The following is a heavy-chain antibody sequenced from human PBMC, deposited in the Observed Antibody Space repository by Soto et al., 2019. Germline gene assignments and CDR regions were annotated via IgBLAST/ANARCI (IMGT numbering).Heavy chain of an antibody. V-gene: IGHV3-30*18. CDR1: GFTFSSYG. CDR2: ISYDGSNK. Sequence: QVQLVESGGGVVQPGRSLRLSCAASGFTFSSYGMHWVRQAPGKGLEWVAVISYDGSNKYYADSVKGRFTISRDNSKNTLYLQMNSLRAEDTAVYYCAKDHRLGRYFDWLKSPPYYWGQGTLVTVSS. D-gene: IGHD3-9*01. CDR3: AKDHRLGRYFDWLKSPPYY. J-gene: IGHJ4*02.